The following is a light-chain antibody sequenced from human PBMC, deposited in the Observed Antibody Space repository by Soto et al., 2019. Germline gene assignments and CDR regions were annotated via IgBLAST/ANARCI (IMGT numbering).Light chain of an antibody. Sequence: QSVLSQPPSVSGAPRQRVTISCSGSSSNIGNNAVNWFQQHPGKAPKLLIYYDDLLTAGVSDRFSGSKSGTSASLAISALQSEDEADYHCASWADSLNAVVFGGGTKLTVL. J-gene: IGLJ2*01. CDR1: SSNIGNNA. CDR3: ASWADSLNAVV. V-gene: IGLV1-36*01. CDR2: YDD.